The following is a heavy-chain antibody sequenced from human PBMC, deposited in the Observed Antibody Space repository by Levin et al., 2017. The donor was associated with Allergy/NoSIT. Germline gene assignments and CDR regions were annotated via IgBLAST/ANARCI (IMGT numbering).Heavy chain of an antibody. V-gene: IGHV4-39*07. J-gene: IGHJ4*02. Sequence: SSETLSLTCAVSGGSITPNSYYWGWIRQPPGTGLEWIGSIYFNGDTYYNPSLKSRVAISVDTSKNQFSLKLTSVTAADTARYYCARATGWYRGNYYVDYWGQGTLVTVSS. D-gene: IGHD3-10*01. CDR2: IYFNGDT. CDR3: ARATGWYRGNYYVDY. CDR1: GGSITPNSYY.